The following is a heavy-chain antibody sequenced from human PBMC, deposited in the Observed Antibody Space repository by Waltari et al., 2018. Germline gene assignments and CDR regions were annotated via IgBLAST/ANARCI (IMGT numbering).Heavy chain of an antibody. CDR3: AREGIAAAGTLYYFDY. CDR1: GGSFSGYY. J-gene: IGHJ4*02. V-gene: IGHV4-34*01. D-gene: IGHD6-13*01. CDR2: INHSGSA. Sequence: QVQLQQWGAGLLKPSETLSLTCAVYGGSFSGYYWSWIRQPPGKGLEWIGEINHSGSANYNPSLRSRVAISVDTAKDQFSLKLSSGTAADTAVYYCAREGIAAAGTLYYFDYWGQGTLVTVSS.